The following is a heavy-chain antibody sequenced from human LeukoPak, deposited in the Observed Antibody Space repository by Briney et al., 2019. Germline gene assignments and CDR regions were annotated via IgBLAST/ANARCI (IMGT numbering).Heavy chain of an antibody. CDR1: GYTFTNYD. Sequence: ASVKVSCKASGYTFTNYDINWVRQATGQGLEWMGWMNPNSGGTNYAQKFQGRATMTRDTSISTAYMELSRLRSDDTAVYYCGRGSGYNAGDYWGQGTLVTVSS. V-gene: IGHV1-2*02. D-gene: IGHD3-22*01. CDR2: MNPNSGGT. J-gene: IGHJ4*02. CDR3: GRGSGYNAGDY.